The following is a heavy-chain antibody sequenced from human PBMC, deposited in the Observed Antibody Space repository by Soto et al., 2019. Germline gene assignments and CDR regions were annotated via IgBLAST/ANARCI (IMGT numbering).Heavy chain of an antibody. CDR2: IYYNGRT. CDR1: GGSISSSTYY. Sequence: QLQLQESGPGLVKPSETLSLTCTVSGGSISSSTYYWGWVRQPPGKGLEWIGSIYYNGRTYYNPSLKSRVTMSVDTSKNQFSLKLSSVTAADTAVYYCAGLSNGSGSYNFDYWGQGILVTVSS. CDR3: AGLSNGSGSYNFDY. D-gene: IGHD3-10*01. V-gene: IGHV4-39*01. J-gene: IGHJ4*02.